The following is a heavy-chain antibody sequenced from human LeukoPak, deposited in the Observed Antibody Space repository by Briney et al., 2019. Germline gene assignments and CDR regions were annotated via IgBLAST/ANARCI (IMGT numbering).Heavy chain of an antibody. CDR3: ARRRGRGYDLPSKYYFDY. CDR1: GGSIRSYY. CDR2: IYYSGST. V-gene: IGHV4-59*08. D-gene: IGHD5-12*01. Sequence: SETLSLTCTVSGGSIRSYYWSWIRQPPGKGLEWIGYIYYSGSTNYNPSLKSRVTISVDTSRNQFSLKLSPVTAPDTAVYYCARRRGRGYDLPSKYYFDYWGQGTLVTVSS. J-gene: IGHJ4*02.